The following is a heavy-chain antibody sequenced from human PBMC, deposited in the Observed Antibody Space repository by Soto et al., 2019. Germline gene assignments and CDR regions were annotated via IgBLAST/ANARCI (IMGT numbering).Heavy chain of an antibody. CDR1: GGSISRGDYY. Sequence: SEDLSLTCTVSGGSISRGDYYWGWIRPPPGKGLEWIGYIYYSGSTYYNPSLKSRVTISVDTSKNQFSLKLSSVTAADTAVYYCARVALIGTRALDYWGQGTLVTVSS. CDR3: ARVALIGTRALDY. D-gene: IGHD3-10*01. V-gene: IGHV4-30-4*01. CDR2: IYYSGST. J-gene: IGHJ4*02.